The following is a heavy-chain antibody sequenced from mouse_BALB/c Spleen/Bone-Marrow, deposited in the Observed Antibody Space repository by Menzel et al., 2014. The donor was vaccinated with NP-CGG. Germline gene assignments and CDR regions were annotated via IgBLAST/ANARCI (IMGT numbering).Heavy chain of an antibody. CDR2: VNPNNGGT. V-gene: IGHV1-18*01. Sequence: EVKLMESGPDLVKPGASVKISCKASGYSFTGYYMDWVKQSHGKSLEWIGRVNPNNGGTTYNEKFKGKAILTVDKSSNTAYMELRXLTSEDSAVXXXXXXVMDYWGQGTSVTVFS. CDR3: XXXVMDY. J-gene: IGHJ4*01. CDR1: GYSFTGYY.